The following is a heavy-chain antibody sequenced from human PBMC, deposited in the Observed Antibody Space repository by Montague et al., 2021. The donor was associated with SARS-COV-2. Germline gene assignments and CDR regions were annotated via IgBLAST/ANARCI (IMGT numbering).Heavy chain of an antibody. CDR3: ARDAPITTYDY. CDR2: ISYDGSNQ. J-gene: IGHJ4*02. D-gene: IGHD4-11*01. Sequence: SLRLSCAASGFTFSSFAMHWVRQAPGKGLDWVAVISYDGSNQYYADSVKGRFTISRDNSKNTLYLQMNSLRAEDTAVYYCARDAPITTYDYWGQGTLVTVSS. V-gene: IGHV3-30*04. CDR1: GFTFSSFA.